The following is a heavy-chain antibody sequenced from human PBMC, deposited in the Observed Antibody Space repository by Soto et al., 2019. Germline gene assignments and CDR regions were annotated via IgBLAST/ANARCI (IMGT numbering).Heavy chain of an antibody. D-gene: IGHD3-22*01. CDR2: IDPSDSYT. J-gene: IGHJ4*02. CDR3: AADSSGYDYYFDY. Sequence: PGESLKSCWRGAVCSFTSYWSSWVRQMPGKGLEWMGRIDPSDSYTNYSPSFQGHVTISADKSISTAYLQWSSLKASDTAMYYCAADSSGYDYYFDYWGQGTLVTVSS. V-gene: IGHV5-10-1*01. CDR1: VCSFTSYW.